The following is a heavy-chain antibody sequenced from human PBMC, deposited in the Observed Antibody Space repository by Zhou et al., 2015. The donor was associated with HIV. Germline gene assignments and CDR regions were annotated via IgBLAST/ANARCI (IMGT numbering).Heavy chain of an antibody. V-gene: IGHV1-69*01. D-gene: IGHD2-2*02. CDR3: VRGGCTTTSCYNRNHYFGMDV. CDR1: GGTFSSYA. J-gene: IGHJ6*02. CDR2: IIPIFGTA. Sequence: QVQLVQSGAEVRKPGSSVKVSCKASGGTFSSYAINWVRQAPGQGLEWMGGIIPIFGTANYAQKFQGRVTITADESTSTAYMELSSLRSEDAAMYYCVRGGCTTTSCYNRNHYFGMDVWGQGTTVTVSS.